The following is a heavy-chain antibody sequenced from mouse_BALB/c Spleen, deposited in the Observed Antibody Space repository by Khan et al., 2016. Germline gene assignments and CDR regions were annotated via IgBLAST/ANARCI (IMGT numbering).Heavy chain of an antibody. CDR3: ARMVESDAMDY. V-gene: IGHV5-17*02. D-gene: IGHD1-1*02. J-gene: IGHJ4*01. CDR1: GFTFSGFG. Sequence: EVQLLETGGDLVQPGGSRKLSCAASGFTFSGFGMHWVRQAPEKGLEWVAYISSGSGNTYYADTVKGRSTITRDNSKNTLFLQMTSLRSEDTAMYYWARMVESDAMDYWGQGTSVTVSS. CDR2: ISSGSGNT.